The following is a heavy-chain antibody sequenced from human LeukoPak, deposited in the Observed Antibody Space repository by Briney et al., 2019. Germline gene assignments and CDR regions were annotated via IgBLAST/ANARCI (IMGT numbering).Heavy chain of an antibody. CDR3: ARDGDHSEVAYFDY. Sequence: GGSLRLSCAASGFTFSSYGMNWVRQAPGKGLEWVSSISGSSSYIYYADSVKGRFTISRDNAKNSLYLQINSLRVEDTAVYYCARDGDHSEVAYFDYWGQGTLVTASS. CDR1: GFTFSSYG. D-gene: IGHD4-11*01. CDR2: ISGSSSYI. V-gene: IGHV3-21*01. J-gene: IGHJ4*02.